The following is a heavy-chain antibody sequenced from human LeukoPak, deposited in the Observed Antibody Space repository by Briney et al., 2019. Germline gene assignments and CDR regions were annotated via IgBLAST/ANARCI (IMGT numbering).Heavy chain of an antibody. V-gene: IGHV3-48*04. J-gene: IGHJ4*02. Sequence: GGSLRLSCAGSGFTFSSNDMSWVRQPPGKGLERVSYISSSSSTIYYADSVKGRFTISRDNAKNSLYLQMNSLRAEDTAVYYCARDTAMAAGLDYWGQGTLVTVSS. D-gene: IGHD5-18*01. CDR2: ISSSSSTI. CDR3: ARDTAMAAGLDY. CDR1: GFTFSSND.